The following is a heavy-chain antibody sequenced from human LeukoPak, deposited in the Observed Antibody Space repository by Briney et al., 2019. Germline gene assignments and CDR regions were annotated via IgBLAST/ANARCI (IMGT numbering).Heavy chain of an antibody. Sequence: GGSLRLSCAASGFTFSSYWMSWVRQAPGKGLEWVANIKQDGSEKYYVDSVKGRFTISRDNSKNTLYLQMNSLRAEDTAVYYCAKELDGDYGDWFDPWGQGTLVTVSS. D-gene: IGHD4-17*01. CDR1: GFTFSSYW. CDR3: AKELDGDYGDWFDP. CDR2: IKQDGSEK. J-gene: IGHJ5*02. V-gene: IGHV3-7*03.